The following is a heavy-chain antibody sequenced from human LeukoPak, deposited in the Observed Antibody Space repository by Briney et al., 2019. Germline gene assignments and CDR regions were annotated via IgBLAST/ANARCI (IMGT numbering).Heavy chain of an antibody. D-gene: IGHD3-3*01. CDR3: ARDLRLAYYDFWSGSHYYYGMDV. J-gene: IGHJ6*02. Sequence: SGGSLRLPCAASGVTFSSYWMHWVRQAPGKGLVWVSRINSDGRSTSYADSVKGRFTISRDNAKNMLYLQMNSLRAEDTAVYYCARDLRLAYYDFWSGSHYYYGMDVWGQGTTVTVSS. CDR2: INSDGRST. CDR1: GVTFSSYW. V-gene: IGHV3-74*01.